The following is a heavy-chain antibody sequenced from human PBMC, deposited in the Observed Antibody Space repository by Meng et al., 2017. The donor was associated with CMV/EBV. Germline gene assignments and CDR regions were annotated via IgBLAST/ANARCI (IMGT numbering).Heavy chain of an antibody. V-gene: IGHV3-9*01. CDR3: ARPSEGYYYGMDV. J-gene: IGHJ6*02. Sequence: SLKISCAASGFTFDDYAMHWVRQAPGKGLEWVSGISWNSGSIGYADSVKGRFTISRDNAKNSLYLQMNSLRAEDTALYYCARPSEGYYYGMDVWGQGTTVTVSS. CDR2: ISWNSGSI. CDR1: GFTFDDYA. D-gene: IGHD2-2*01.